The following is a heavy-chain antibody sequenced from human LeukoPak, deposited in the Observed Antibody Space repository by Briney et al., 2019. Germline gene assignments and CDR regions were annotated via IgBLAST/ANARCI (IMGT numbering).Heavy chain of an antibody. V-gene: IGHV4-34*01. CDR1: GGSFSGYY. CDR2: INHSGST. Sequence: PSETLSLTCAVYGGSFSGYYWSWIRQPPGKGLEWIGEINHSGSTNYNPSLKSRVTISVDTSKNQFSLKLSSVTAADTAVYYCERGRIGYSSDWYWFDYRGQGTLVTVSS. J-gene: IGHJ5*01. CDR3: ERGRIGYSSDWYWFDY. D-gene: IGHD6-19*01.